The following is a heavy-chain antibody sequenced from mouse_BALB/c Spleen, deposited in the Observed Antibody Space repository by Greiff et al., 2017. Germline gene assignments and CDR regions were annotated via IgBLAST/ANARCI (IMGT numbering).Heavy chain of an antibody. CDR1: GFSLTSYG. CDR3: ARKGGIYYDYEGGAMDY. Sequence: QVQLQQSGPGLVQPSQSLSITCTVSGFSLTSYGVHWVRQSPGKGLEWLGVIWSGGSTDYNAAFISRLSISKDNSKSQVFFKMNSLQADDTAIYYCARKGGIYYDYEGGAMDYWGQGTSVTVSS. V-gene: IGHV2-4-1*01. CDR2: IWSGGST. J-gene: IGHJ4*01. D-gene: IGHD2-4*01.